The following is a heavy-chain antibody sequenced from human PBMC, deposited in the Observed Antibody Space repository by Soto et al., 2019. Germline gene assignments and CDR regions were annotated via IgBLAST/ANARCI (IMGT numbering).Heavy chain of an antibody. CDR2: IYWDDDR. V-gene: IGHV2-5*02. CDR1: GFSLTTSGVG. CDR3: AHRVLRTVFGLVTTPAMYFDF. D-gene: IGHD3-3*01. Sequence: QITLNESGPPVVSPTETLTLTCRFSGFSLTTSGVGVGWIRQSPGKAPEWLALIYWDDDRRYSASLKTWLTIPQDPSKIQVVLAVSDLDPTDTATYYCAHRVLRTVFGLVTTPAMYFDFWGQGTQVAVSS. J-gene: IGHJ4*02.